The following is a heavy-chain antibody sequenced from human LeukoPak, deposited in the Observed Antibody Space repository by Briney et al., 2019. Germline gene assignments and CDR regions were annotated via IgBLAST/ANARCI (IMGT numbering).Heavy chain of an antibody. CDR1: GGSISSYY. CDR3: ARLYYDSSGYDAFDI. CDR2: IYYSGST. D-gene: IGHD3-22*01. J-gene: IGHJ3*02. V-gene: IGHV4-59*01. Sequence: SETLSLTCTVSGGSISSYYWSWLRQPPGKGLEGIGYIYYSGSTNYNPSLKSRVTISVDTSKNQFSLKLSSVTAADTAVYYCARLYYDSSGYDAFDIWGQGTMVTVSS.